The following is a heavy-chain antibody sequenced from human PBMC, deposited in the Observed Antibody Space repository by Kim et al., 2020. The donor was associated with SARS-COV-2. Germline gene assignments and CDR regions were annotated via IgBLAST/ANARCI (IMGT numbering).Heavy chain of an antibody. J-gene: IGHJ4*02. CDR1: GYTFTSYG. Sequence: ASVKVSCKASGYTFTSYGISWVRQAPGQGLEWMGWISAYNGNTNYAQKLQGRVTMTTDTSTSTAYMELRSLRSDDTAVYYCARDALTYYYDSSAAPPAGYWGQGTLVTVSS. CDR3: ARDALTYYYDSSAAPPAGY. CDR2: ISAYNGNT. D-gene: IGHD3-22*01. V-gene: IGHV1-18*01.